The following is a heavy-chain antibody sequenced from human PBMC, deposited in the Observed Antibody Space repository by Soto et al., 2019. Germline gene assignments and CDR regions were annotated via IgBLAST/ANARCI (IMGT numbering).Heavy chain of an antibody. CDR2: ISSTSSHT. D-gene: IGHD6-19*01. J-gene: IGHJ3*02. V-gene: IGHV3-11*06. CDR1: GFTFSDYY. CDR3: ARGGNRGWYAFDI. Sequence: QVQLVESGGGLVQPGGSLRLSCAASGFTFSDYYMSWIRQAPGKGLEWVSYISSTSSHTNYADSVKGRFTISRDNAKNSLHLQMNSLRDEDTAVYYCARGGNRGWYAFDIWGQGTMVTVSS.